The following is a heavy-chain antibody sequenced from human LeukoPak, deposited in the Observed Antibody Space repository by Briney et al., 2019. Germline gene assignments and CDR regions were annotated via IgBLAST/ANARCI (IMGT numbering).Heavy chain of an antibody. CDR1: GFTLSGYS. CDR3: AKFKGHYGDSEYYFDY. Sequence: PGGSLRLSCAASGFTLSGYSVNWVGQAPGKGLEWVSCITGGSDYIFYADSVRGRFTISRDNAKNSLYLQMNSLRAEDTAVYYCAKFKGHYGDSEYYFDYWGQGTLVTVSS. CDR2: ITGGSDYI. D-gene: IGHD3-10*01. J-gene: IGHJ4*02. V-gene: IGHV3-21*01.